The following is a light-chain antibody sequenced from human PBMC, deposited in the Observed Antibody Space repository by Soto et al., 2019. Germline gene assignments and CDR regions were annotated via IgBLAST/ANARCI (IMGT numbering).Light chain of an antibody. CDR2: KAS. CDR1: QSISHW. CDR3: QQYNVWSLT. J-gene: IGKJ4*02. V-gene: IGKV1-5*03. Sequence: DIQMTQSPSTLSASVGDRVTITCRASQSISHWLAWYQQKPGKAPKLLIYKASSLESGVPSRFSGSGSGTEFALTISSLQPDDFASYHCQQYNVWSLTFGGGTKVEIK.